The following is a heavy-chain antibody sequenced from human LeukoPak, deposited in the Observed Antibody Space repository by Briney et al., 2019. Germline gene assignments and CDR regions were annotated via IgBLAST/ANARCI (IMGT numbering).Heavy chain of an antibody. Sequence: TLSLTCTVSGGSISSGGYYWSWIRQHPGKGLEWIGYIYYSGSTYYNPSLKSRVTISVDTSKNQFSLKLSSVTAADTAVYYCARGSSEDDSSGYLYYFDYWGQGTLATVSS. J-gene: IGHJ4*02. D-gene: IGHD3-22*01. CDR3: ARGSSEDDSSGYLYYFDY. CDR1: GGSISSGGYY. V-gene: IGHV4-31*03. CDR2: IYYSGST.